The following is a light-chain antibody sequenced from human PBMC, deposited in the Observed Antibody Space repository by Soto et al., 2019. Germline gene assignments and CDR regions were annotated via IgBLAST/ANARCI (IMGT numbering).Light chain of an antibody. CDR3: QHYKDYSWT. CDR2: KTS. J-gene: IGKJ1*01. Sequence: DIHMTQSLSTLSVSVGERVTITCRASQSISLWVAWYQQKPGRAPNLLIYKTSSLETGVPSRFSGSGSGTEFTLTISSLQPDDFATYYCQHYKDYSWTFGQGTKVEVK. CDR1: QSISLW. V-gene: IGKV1-5*03.